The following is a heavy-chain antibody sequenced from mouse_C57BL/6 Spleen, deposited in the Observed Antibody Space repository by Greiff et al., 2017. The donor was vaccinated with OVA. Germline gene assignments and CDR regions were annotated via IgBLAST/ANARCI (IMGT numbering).Heavy chain of an antibody. D-gene: IGHD2-5*01. CDR3: ARESPYSNYDGWFAY. V-gene: IGHV1-82*01. J-gene: IGHJ3*01. CDR2: IYPGDGDT. Sequence: QVQLQQSGPELVKPGASVKISCKASGYAFSSSWVNWVKQKPGKGLEWVGRIYPGDGDTNYNGKFKGKATLTADKSSSTAYMQLSSLTSEDSAVYFCARESPYSNYDGWFAYWGQGTLVTVSA. CDR1: GYAFSSSW.